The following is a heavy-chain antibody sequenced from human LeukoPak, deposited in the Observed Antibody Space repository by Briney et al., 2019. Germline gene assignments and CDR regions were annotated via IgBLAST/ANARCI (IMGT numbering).Heavy chain of an antibody. V-gene: IGHV4-61*02. CDR1: GGSISSSSYY. J-gene: IGHJ4*02. CDR2: IYTSGST. CDR3: AREGSGYSYGPEFDY. D-gene: IGHD5-18*01. Sequence: KPSETLSLTCTVSGGSISSSSYYWSWIRQPAGKGLEWIGRIYTSGSTNYNPSLKSRVTMSVDTSKNQFSLKLSSVTAADTAVYYCAREGSGYSYGPEFDYWGQGTLVTVSS.